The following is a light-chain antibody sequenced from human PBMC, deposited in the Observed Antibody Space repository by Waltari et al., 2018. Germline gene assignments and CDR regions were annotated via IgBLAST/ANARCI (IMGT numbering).Light chain of an antibody. CDR2: DVN. Sequence: QSALTQPASVSASPGQSITISCTGTSGDIGGSDFVSWYQHHPGSAPKVLIFDVNHRPSGISDRFSGSKSGNTASLTISGIQAEDDADYYCSSPSTNNVVVFGGGTKVTVL. CDR1: SGDIGGSDF. V-gene: IGLV2-14*01. J-gene: IGLJ2*01. CDR3: SSPSTNNVVV.